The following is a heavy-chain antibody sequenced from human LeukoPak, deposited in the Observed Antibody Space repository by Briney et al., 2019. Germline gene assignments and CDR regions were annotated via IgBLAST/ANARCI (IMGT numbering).Heavy chain of an antibody. J-gene: IGHJ4*02. D-gene: IGHD1-14*01. CDR2: IYYSGST. V-gene: IGHV4-59*08. CDR3: ARVVLVPDYYFDY. Sequence: SGTLSLTCTVSGGSINNYYWSWIRQPPGKGLEWIGYIYYSGSTNYNPSLKSRVTISVDTSKNQFSLKLSSVTAADTAVYYCARVVLVPDYYFDYWGQGTLVTVSS. CDR1: GGSINNYY.